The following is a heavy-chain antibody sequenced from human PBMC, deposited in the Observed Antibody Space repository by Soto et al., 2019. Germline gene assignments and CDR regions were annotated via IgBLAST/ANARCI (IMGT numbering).Heavy chain of an antibody. D-gene: IGHD3-16*02. CDR3: ARGPGSTFGGVIVIPFDP. CDR2: IYHSGST. V-gene: IGHV4-4*02. CDR1: GGSISSSNW. Sequence: SETLSLTCAVSGGSISSSNWWSWVRQPPGKGLEWIGEIYHSGSTNYNPSLKSRVTISVDKSKNQFSLKLSSVTAADTAAYYCARGPGSTFGGVIVIPFDPWGKGTLVTVSS. J-gene: IGHJ5*02.